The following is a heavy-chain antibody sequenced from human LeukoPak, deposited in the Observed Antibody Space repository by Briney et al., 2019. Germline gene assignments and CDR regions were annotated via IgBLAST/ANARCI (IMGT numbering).Heavy chain of an antibody. CDR3: AKGSGWLLPQYFDF. J-gene: IGHJ4*02. CDR2: ISGGGGST. V-gene: IGHV3-23*01. Sequence: PGGSLRLSCAASGFTFSSSAMSWVRQAPGEGLEWLSTISGGGGSTYYADSVKGRFTISRDNSKDTLYLHMKSLRAEDTAVYYCAKGSGWLLPQYFDFWGQGTLVTVSS. CDR1: GFTFSSSA. D-gene: IGHD2-21*01.